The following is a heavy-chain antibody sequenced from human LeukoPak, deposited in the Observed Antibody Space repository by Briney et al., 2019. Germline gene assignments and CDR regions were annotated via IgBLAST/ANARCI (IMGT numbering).Heavy chain of an antibody. CDR3: ARDRVVGAGDWFDP. CDR2: ISYDGRNK. Sequence: GGSLRLSCAASGFTFSNYAMHWVRQAPGKGLEWVALISYDGRNKYYADSVKGRFTISRDNSKNTLYLEMNSLRAEDTAVYYCARDRVVGAGDWFDPWGQGTLVTVSS. D-gene: IGHD1-26*01. J-gene: IGHJ5*02. CDR1: GFTFSNYA. V-gene: IGHV3-30*04.